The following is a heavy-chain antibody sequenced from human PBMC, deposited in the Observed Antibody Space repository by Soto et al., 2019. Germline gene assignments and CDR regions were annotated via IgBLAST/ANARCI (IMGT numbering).Heavy chain of an antibody. D-gene: IGHD2-21*01. J-gene: IGHJ4*02. CDR2: ISAYNGNT. CDR3: ARGHNGHPRPPYSY. CDR1: GYTFTSYG. Sequence: GASVKVSCKASGYTFTSYGISWVRQAPGQGLEWMGWISAYNGNTNYAQRLQGRVTMTTDTSTSTAYMELRSLRSDDTAVYYCARGHNGHPRPPYSYWGQGTLVTVSS. V-gene: IGHV1-18*01.